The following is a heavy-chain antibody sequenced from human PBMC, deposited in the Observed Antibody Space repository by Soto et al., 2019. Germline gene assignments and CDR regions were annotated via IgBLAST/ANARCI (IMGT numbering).Heavy chain of an antibody. V-gene: IGHV2-5*02. CDR1: GFSLSSTRMA. J-gene: IGHJ4*02. CDR2: IYWDDDK. D-gene: IGHD6-19*01. Sequence: QITLKESGPTLVKPTQTLTLTCTFSGFSLSSTRMAVGWIRQPPGKALEWLALIYWDDDKRYSPFLKSRLTITKDTSKNQVVLTMSNMDPVDTVRYYCAHIVVAGLGYYFDYWGQGTLVTVSS. CDR3: AHIVVAGLGYYFDY.